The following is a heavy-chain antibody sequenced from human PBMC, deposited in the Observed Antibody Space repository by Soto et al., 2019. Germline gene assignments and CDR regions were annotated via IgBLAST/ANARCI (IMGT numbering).Heavy chain of an antibody. J-gene: IGHJ3*02. Sequence: SETLSLTCTVSGGSISSYYWSWIRQPPGKGLEWIGYIYYSGSTNYNPSLKSRVTISVDTPKNQFSLKLSSVTAADTAVYYCARDQRSYYDYVWGSYRYRAFDIWGQGTMVTVS. CDR1: GGSISSYY. D-gene: IGHD3-16*02. V-gene: IGHV4-59*01. CDR2: IYYSGST. CDR3: ARDQRSYYDYVWGSYRYRAFDI.